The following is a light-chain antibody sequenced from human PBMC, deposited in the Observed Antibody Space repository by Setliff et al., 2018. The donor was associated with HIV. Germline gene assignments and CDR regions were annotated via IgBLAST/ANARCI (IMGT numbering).Light chain of an antibody. CDR1: DIGSKS. CDR3: QVWDSTTDHYV. CDR2: YDP. J-gene: IGLJ1*01. Sequence: YELTQPPSVSLAPGETARITCGGNDIGSKSVHWYQQKPGQAPVLVIFYDPDRLSGIPERFSGSSSGNTATLTISRVDAGDEADYYCQVWDSTTDHYVFGTGTKVTVL. V-gene: IGLV3-21*04.